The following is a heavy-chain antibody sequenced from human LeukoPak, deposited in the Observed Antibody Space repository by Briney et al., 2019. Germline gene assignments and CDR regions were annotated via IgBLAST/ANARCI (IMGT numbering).Heavy chain of an antibody. J-gene: IGHJ4*02. V-gene: IGHV4-39*01. CDR1: GGSISSSSYY. Sequence: SETLSLTCTVSGGSISSSSYYWGWIRQPPGKGLEWIGSIYYSGSTYYNPSLKSRVTISVDTSKNQFSLKLSSVTAADTAVYYCARWDYGDYFDYWGQGTLATVSS. CDR2: IYYSGST. D-gene: IGHD4-17*01. CDR3: ARWDYGDYFDY.